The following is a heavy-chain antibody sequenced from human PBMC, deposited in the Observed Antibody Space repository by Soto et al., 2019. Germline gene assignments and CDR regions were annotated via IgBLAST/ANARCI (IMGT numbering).Heavy chain of an antibody. V-gene: IGHV1-3*01. Sequence: ASVKVYCKACGYTFTGYAVDWVRQAPGKRLEWMGWINAGNGNTKYSQKFQGRVTITRDTSASTAYMELSSLRSEDTAVYYCARGITLPTPLDYWGQGTLVTVSS. CDR1: GYTFTGYA. J-gene: IGHJ4*02. CDR2: INAGNGNT. D-gene: IGHD1-20*01. CDR3: ARGITLPTPLDY.